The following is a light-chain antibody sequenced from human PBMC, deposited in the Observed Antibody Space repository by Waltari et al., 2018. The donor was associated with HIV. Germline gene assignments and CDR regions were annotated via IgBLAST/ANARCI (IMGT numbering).Light chain of an antibody. CDR1: SSNIGSNY. CDR3: AAWDASLSGNWV. CDR2: RNN. V-gene: IGLV1-47*01. Sequence: QSVLTQPPSASGTPGQRVTISCSGSSSNIGSNYVYWYQQLPGTTPKLLIYRNNQWPSGVPDRFSGSKSGTSASLAISGLRSEDEADYYSAAWDASLSGNWVFGGGTKLTVL. J-gene: IGLJ3*02.